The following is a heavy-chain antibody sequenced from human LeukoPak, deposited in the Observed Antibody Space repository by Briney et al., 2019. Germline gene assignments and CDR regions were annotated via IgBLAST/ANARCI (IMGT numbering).Heavy chain of an antibody. J-gene: IGHJ6*02. CDR3: ARETPSYDSSGYYAESYYYYYGMDV. D-gene: IGHD3-22*01. V-gene: IGHV1-69*13. Sequence: SVKVSCKASGGTFSSYAISWVRQAPGQGLEWMGGIIPILGTANYAQKFQGRVTMTADESTSTAYMELSSLRSEDTAVYYCARETPSYDSSGYYAESYYYYYGMDVWGQGTTVTVSS. CDR2: IIPILGTA. CDR1: GGTFSSYA.